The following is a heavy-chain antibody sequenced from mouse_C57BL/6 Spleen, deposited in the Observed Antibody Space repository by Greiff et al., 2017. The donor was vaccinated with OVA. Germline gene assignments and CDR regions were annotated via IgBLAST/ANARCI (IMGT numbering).Heavy chain of an antibody. CDR3: TRSNYGQDFDY. J-gene: IGHJ2*01. CDR1: GYTFTDYE. CDR2: IDPETGGT. V-gene: IGHV1-15*01. Sequence: QVQLKESGAELVRPGASVTLSCKASGYTFTDYEMHWVKQTPVHGLEWIGAIDPETGGTAYNQKFKGKAILTADKSSSTAYMELRSLTSEDSAVYYCTRSNYGQDFDYWGQGTTLTVSS. D-gene: IGHD2-5*01.